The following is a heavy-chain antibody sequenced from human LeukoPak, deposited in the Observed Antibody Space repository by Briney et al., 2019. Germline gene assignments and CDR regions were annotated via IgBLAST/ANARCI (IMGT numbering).Heavy chain of an antibody. Sequence: GASVKVSCKTSGYTFISYDLNWVRQAPGQGLEWMGWINPNSGGTNYAQKFQGRVTMTRDTSISTAYMELSRLRSDDTAVYYCARGGRTSVTTASPPRYYYYMDVWGKGTTVTVSS. D-gene: IGHD4-17*01. CDR2: INPNSGGT. CDR1: GYTFISYD. J-gene: IGHJ6*03. V-gene: IGHV1-2*02. CDR3: ARGGRTSVTTASPPRYYYYMDV.